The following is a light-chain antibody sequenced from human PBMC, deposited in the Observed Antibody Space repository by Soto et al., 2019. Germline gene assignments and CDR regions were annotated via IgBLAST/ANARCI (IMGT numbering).Light chain of an antibody. CDR3: QQYYSDPWT. V-gene: IGKV1-8*01. J-gene: IGKJ1*01. CDR2: AAS. Sequence: AIRMTQSPSSLSASTGDRVTITCRASQGISSYLAWYQQKPGKAPKLLIYAASTLQSGVPSRFSGSGSGTDFTLTISCLQSVEFATYYCQQYYSDPWTFGQGTKV. CDR1: QGISSY.